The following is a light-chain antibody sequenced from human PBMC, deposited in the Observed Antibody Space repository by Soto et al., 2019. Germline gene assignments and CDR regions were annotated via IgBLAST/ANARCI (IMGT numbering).Light chain of an antibody. V-gene: IGKV1-17*01. CDR1: QGIRND. CDR3: QQYYSYPRT. Sequence: DIQMTQSPCTLSASVGDRVTITCRASQGIRNDLGWYQQKPGKAPNVLISEVSTLKSGVPSRFSGSGSGTDFTLTISCLQSEDFATYYCQQYYSYPRTFGQGTKVDIK. CDR2: EVS. J-gene: IGKJ1*01.